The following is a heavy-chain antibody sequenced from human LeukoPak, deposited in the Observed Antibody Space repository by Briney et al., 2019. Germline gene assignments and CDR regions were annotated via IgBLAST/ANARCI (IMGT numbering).Heavy chain of an antibody. Sequence: ASVKVSCKASGYTFTNYGISWVRQAPGQGLEWMGWISAYNGNTYYPQKLQGRVTMTTDTSTTTAYLELRSLRSDDTAVYYCARDTPTSESYYRVWSYWGQGTLVTVSP. V-gene: IGHV1-18*01. J-gene: IGHJ4*02. CDR1: GYTFTNYG. CDR3: ARDTPTSESYYRVWSY. D-gene: IGHD1-26*01. CDR2: ISAYNGNT.